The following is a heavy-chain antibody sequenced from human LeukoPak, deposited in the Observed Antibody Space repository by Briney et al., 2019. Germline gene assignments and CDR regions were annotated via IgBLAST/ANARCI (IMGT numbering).Heavy chain of an antibody. V-gene: IGHV4-59*01. CDR3: ASNYYDSSGNY. J-gene: IGHJ4*02. CDR2: IYYSGSN. CDR1: GGSISSYY. D-gene: IGHD3-22*01. Sequence: PSETLSLTCTVSGGSISSYYWSWIRQPPGKGLEWIGYIYYSGSNNYNPSLKSRVTISVDTSKNQFSLKLSSVTAADTAVYYCASNYYDSSGNYWGQGTLVTVSS.